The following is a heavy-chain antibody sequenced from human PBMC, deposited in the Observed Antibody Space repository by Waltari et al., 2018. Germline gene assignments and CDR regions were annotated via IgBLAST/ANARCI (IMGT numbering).Heavy chain of an antibody. Sequence: QVQLQQWGAGLLKPSETLSLTCAVYGGSFSGYYWSWIRQPPGKGLEWIGEINHSGSTNYNPSLKSRVTISVDTSKNQFSLKLSSVTAADTAVYYCARGATIFGAALGIWGQGTMVTVSS. CDR1: GGSFSGYY. J-gene: IGHJ3*02. D-gene: IGHD3-3*01. CDR2: INHSGST. V-gene: IGHV4-34*01. CDR3: ARGATIFGAALGI.